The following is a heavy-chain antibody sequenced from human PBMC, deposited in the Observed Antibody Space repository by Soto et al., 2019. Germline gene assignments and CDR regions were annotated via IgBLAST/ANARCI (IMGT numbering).Heavy chain of an antibody. CDR1: GYIFVNYG. V-gene: IGHV1-18*01. D-gene: IGHD3-16*01. J-gene: IGHJ6*02. CDR3: VMVDNYVTPTPQDV. Sequence: QVQLVQSGDEVKKPGASVKVSCKASGYIFVNYGIAWVRQAPGQGLEWMGWISPYTGNTHSATKVQGRLTMTTDTSRITAYMDLGSLTSDETAVYYCVMVDNYVTPTPQDVWGQGTTVTVAS. CDR2: ISPYTGNT.